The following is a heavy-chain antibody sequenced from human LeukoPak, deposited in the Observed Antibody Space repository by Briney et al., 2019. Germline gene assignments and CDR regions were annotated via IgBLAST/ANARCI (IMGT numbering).Heavy chain of an antibody. CDR2: ISAYNGNT. V-gene: IGHV1-18*01. CDR3: ARDSDPGSSGWEHWYFDL. D-gene: IGHD6-19*01. CDR1: GYTFTSYG. J-gene: IGHJ2*01. Sequence: ASVKVSCKASGYTFTSYGISWVRQAPGQGLEWMGWISAYNGNTNYAQKFQGRVTITADKSTSTAYMELSSLRSEDTAVYYCARDSDPGSSGWEHWYFDLWGRGTLVTVSS.